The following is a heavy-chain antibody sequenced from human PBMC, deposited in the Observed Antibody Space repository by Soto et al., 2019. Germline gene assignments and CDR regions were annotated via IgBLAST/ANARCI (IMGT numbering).Heavy chain of an antibody. V-gene: IGHV4-34*01. Sequence: PSETLSLTCAVYGGSFSGYYWSWIRQPPGKGLEWIEEINHSGSTNYNPSLKSRVTISVDTSKNQCFLKLSSVTAVDTAVYYCARRNYLIGADYWGQGTLVTVSS. CDR2: INHSGST. J-gene: IGHJ4*02. D-gene: IGHD1-7*01. CDR1: GGSFSGYY. CDR3: ARRNYLIGADY.